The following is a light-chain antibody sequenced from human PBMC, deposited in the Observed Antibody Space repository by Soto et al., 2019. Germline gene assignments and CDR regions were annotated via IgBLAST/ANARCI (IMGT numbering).Light chain of an antibody. V-gene: IGLV4-69*01. CDR2: LNSDGSH. CDR1: SGHSNYA. Sequence: QPVLTQSPSASASLGASVKLTCTLSSGHSNYAIAWHQQQSEKGPRFLMNLNSDGSHSKGDGIPDRFSGSSSGAERYLTISGLQSEDEADYYCQTWGSGIVVFGGGTQLTVL. J-gene: IGLJ2*01. CDR3: QTWGSGIVV.